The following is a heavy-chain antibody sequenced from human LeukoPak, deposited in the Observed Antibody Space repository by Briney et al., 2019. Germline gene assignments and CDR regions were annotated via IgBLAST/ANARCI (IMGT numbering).Heavy chain of an antibody. D-gene: IGHD4/OR15-4a*01. Sequence: GGSLRLSCAASGFTFSGSAMHWVRQAAGKGLEWVGRIRSKPHSYATAYAASVKGRFTISRDDSKNMAYLQMNSLKTEDTAVYYCARRAGAYSHPYDYWGQGTLVTVSS. CDR1: GFTFSGSA. CDR2: IRSKPHSYAT. CDR3: ARRAGAYSHPYDY. J-gene: IGHJ4*02. V-gene: IGHV3-73*01.